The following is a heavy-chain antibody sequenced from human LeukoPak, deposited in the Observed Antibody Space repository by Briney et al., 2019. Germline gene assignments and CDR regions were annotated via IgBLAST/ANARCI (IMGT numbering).Heavy chain of an antibody. J-gene: IGHJ4*02. Sequence: PGGSLRLSCAASGFTFSSYGMHWVRQAPGKGLEWVAFIRYDGGNKYYADSVKGRFTISRDNSKNTLYLQMNSLRAEDTAVYYCAAPVVPAAMSRAYVGFDYWGQGTLVTVSS. CDR1: GFTFSSYG. D-gene: IGHD2-2*01. V-gene: IGHV3-30*02. CDR3: AAPVVPAAMSRAYVGFDY. CDR2: IRYDGGNK.